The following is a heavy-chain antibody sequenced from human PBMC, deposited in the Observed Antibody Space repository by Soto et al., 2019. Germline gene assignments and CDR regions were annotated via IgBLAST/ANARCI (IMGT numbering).Heavy chain of an antibody. J-gene: IGHJ4*02. CDR3: AREVVVSRGASYFGY. D-gene: IGHD2-2*01. Sequence: GGSLSHSCAASEFTESSYYLSWIRQAPGKGLEWVAVIYSGGSTYYSDAVKGRFTISRDNSKNTLYLQMNSLRAEDTAIYYCAREVVVSRGASYFGYWGPGTLVTVSS. V-gene: IGHV3-66*01. CDR1: EFTESSYY. CDR2: IYSGGST.